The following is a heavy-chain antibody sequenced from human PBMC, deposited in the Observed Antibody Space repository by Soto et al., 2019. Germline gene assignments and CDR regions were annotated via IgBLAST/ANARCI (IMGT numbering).Heavy chain of an antibody. J-gene: IGHJ4*02. Sequence: EVELLESGGDLVQPGGSLRLSCVASGFTFSRYFMTWIRQAPGKGLEHVSTISGSSDSTYLADSVKGRFTISRDNFENTLYLQLNSLRPDDTALYYCVTHASGATTTIFDNWGQGTLVTVSS. CDR3: VTHASGATTTIFDN. CDR1: GFTFSRYF. CDR2: ISGSSDST. V-gene: IGHV3-23*01. D-gene: IGHD3-3*01.